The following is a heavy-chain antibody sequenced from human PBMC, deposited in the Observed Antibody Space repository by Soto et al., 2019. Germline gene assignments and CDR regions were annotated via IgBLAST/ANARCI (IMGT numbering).Heavy chain of an antibody. CDR3: AKEFGYSYGSGFDY. CDR2: ISYDGSNK. V-gene: IGHV3-30*18. CDR1: GFTFSSYG. J-gene: IGHJ4*02. D-gene: IGHD5-18*01. Sequence: PGGSLRLSCAASGFTFSSYGMHWVRQAPGKGLEWVAVISYDGSNKYYADSVKGRFTISRDNFKNTLYLQMSSLRAEDTAVYYCAKEFGYSYGSGFDYWGQGTLVTVSS.